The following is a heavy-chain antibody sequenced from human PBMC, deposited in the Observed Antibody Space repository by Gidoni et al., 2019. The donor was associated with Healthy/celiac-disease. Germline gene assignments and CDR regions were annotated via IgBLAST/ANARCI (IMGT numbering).Heavy chain of an antibody. CDR3: ASSPGIAAAGTRYFQH. D-gene: IGHD6-13*01. CDR1: GCTFSSYT. CDR2: IIPILGIA. Sequence: QVQLVQSGAEVKKPGSSVKVSCKASGCTFSSYTISWVRQAPGQGLEWMGRIIPILGIANYAQKFQGRVTITADKSTSTAYMELSSLRSEDTAVYYCASSPGIAAAGTRYFQHWGQGTLVTVSS. J-gene: IGHJ1*01. V-gene: IGHV1-69*02.